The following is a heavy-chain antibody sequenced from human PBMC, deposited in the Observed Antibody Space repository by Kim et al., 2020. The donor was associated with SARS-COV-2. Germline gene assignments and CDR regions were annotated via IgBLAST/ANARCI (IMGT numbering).Heavy chain of an antibody. CDR1: GFTFSSYA. Sequence: GGSLRLSCAASGFTFSSYAMSWVRQAPGKGLEWVSAISGSGGSTYYADSVKGRFTISRDNSKNTLYLQMNSLRAEDTAVYYCAKDGLGGSGYYAIYYYYYGMDVWGQGTTVTVSS. CDR3: AKDGLGGSGYYAIYYYYYGMDV. V-gene: IGHV3-23*01. J-gene: IGHJ6*02. D-gene: IGHD3-22*01. CDR2: ISGSGGST.